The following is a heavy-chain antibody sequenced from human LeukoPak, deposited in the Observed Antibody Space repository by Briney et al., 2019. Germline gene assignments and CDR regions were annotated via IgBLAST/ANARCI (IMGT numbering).Heavy chain of an antibody. J-gene: IGHJ4*02. CDR3: ARICSSTDCLIPD. CDR2: INSDASDT. V-gene: IGHV3-74*01. D-gene: IGHD2-2*01. CDR1: GFTFSRHW. Sequence: GGSLRLSCAASGFTFSRHWMRWVRQAPGKGLVWISRINSDASDTNYADFVKGRFTISRDNAKNTVYLQINSLRDEDTAVYYCARICSSTDCLIPDWGQGTLVTVSS.